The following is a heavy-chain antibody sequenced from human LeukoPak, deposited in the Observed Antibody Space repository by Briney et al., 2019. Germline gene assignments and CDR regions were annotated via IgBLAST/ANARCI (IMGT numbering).Heavy chain of an antibody. Sequence: AGGSLRLSCAASGFTFSDYYMSWIRQAPGKGLEWVSYISSSGSTIYYADSVKGRFTISRDNAKNTVYLQMNSLRVEDTAMYFCASVRLPGDAFDIWGQGTRVTVSS. CDR3: ASVRLPGDAFDI. J-gene: IGHJ3*02. CDR2: ISSSGSTI. CDR1: GFTFSDYY. V-gene: IGHV3-11*04.